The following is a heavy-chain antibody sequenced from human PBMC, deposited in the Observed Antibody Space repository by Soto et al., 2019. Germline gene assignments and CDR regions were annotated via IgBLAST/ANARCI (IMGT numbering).Heavy chain of an antibody. CDR1: GYTFTTFW. CDR3: SRLFCSSSTCDSWFDP. D-gene: IGHD2-2*01. V-gene: IGHV5-10-1*01. J-gene: IGHJ5*02. Sequence: PGESLKISCTGFGYTFTTFWISWVRQMPGRGLEWMGRIDPRDSYTNYSPSFQGHVTISADKSISTAYLQWGSLKASDTAMYYCSRLFCSSSTCDSWFDPRGQGPMVTVSS. CDR2: IDPRDSYT.